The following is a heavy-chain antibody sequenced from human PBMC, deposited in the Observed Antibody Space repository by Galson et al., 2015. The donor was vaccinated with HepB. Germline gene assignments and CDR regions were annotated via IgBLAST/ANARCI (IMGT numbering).Heavy chain of an antibody. CDR3: ATATRGEWPPFGMDV. Sequence: SVKVSCKVSGYTLTELSMHWVRQAPGKGLEWMGGFDREDGEIIDAQKLQGRVTMTEDTSTDTAYMELSSLRSEDTAVYYCATATRGEWPPFGMDVWGQGTTVTVSS. V-gene: IGHV1-24*01. D-gene: IGHD2-21*01. CDR1: GYTLTELS. CDR2: FDREDGEI. J-gene: IGHJ6*02.